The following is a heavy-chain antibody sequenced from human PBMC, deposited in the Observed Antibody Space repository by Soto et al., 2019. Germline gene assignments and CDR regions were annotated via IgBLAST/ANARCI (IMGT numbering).Heavy chain of an antibody. CDR2: MNPNSGNT. D-gene: IGHD2-21*01. J-gene: IGHJ5*02. CDR3: ARVVFSYCGGDCYLRAWFDP. CDR1: GYTFTSYD. V-gene: IGHV1-8*01. Sequence: ASVKVSCKASGYTFTSYDINWVRQATGKGLEWMGWMNPNSGNTGYAQKFQGRVTMTRNTSISTAYMELSSLRSEDTAVYYCARVVFSYCGGDCYLRAWFDPWGQGTLVTVSS.